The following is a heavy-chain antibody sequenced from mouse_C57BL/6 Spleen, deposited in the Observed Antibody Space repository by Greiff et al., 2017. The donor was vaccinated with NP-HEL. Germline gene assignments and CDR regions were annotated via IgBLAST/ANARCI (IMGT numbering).Heavy chain of an antibody. CDR1: GYTFTSYW. D-gene: IGHD2-1*01. CDR2: IDPSDSYT. V-gene: IGHV1-69*01. CDR3: ARGPPYGNYVDY. Sequence: QVQLKQPGAELVMPGASVKLSCKASGYTFTSYWMHWVKQRPGQGLEWIGEIDPSDSYTNYNQKFKGKSTLTVDKSSSTAYMQLSSLTSEDSAVYYCARGPPYGNYVDYWGQGTTLTVSS. J-gene: IGHJ2*01.